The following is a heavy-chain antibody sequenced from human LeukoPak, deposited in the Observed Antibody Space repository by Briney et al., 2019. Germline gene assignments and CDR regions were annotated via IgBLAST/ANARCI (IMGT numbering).Heavy chain of an antibody. Sequence: GGSLRLSCSGSGFTRSTLAMHWVRQAPGKGLEYVSGSSSNGGSTYYADSVKGRFTISRDNSKNTLYLQMSSLRPEDTAVYYCVNQISGWVYWGQGTLATVSS. D-gene: IGHD6-19*01. CDR3: VNQISGWVY. CDR2: SSSNGGST. J-gene: IGHJ4*02. CDR1: GFTRSTLA. V-gene: IGHV3-64D*06.